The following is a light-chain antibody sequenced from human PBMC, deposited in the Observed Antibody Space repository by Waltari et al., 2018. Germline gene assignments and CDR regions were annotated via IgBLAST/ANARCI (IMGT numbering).Light chain of an antibody. CDR1: NSDRGSSNL. Sequence: QSALTQPAYVSGSPGQSITTSCTVTNSDRGSSNLVSWYHQHPGKAPTFMIYEVSKRPSGVSNRFSGSKSGNTASLTISEIQAEDEADYYCCSYAGGGTFVFGTGTKVTVL. J-gene: IGLJ1*01. V-gene: IGLV2-23*02. CDR3: CSYAGGGTFV. CDR2: EVS.